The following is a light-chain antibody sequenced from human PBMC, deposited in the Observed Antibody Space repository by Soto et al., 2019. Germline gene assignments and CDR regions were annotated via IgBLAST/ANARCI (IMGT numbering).Light chain of an antibody. J-gene: IGLJ2*01. CDR1: SGSVSTSHY. CDR2: NTK. CDR3: VLYMGSGISV. Sequence: QTVVTQEPSFSVSPGGTVTLTCGLSSGSVSTSHYASWYQQTPGQAPRTLIYNTKSRSSGVPDRFSGSILGNKAALTVTGAQADDESDYYCVLYMGSGISVFGGGTKLNVL. V-gene: IGLV8-61*01.